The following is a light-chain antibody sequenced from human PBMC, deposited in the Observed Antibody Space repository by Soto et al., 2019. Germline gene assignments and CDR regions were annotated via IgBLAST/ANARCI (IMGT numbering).Light chain of an antibody. Sequence: ALTQPPSASGSPGQSVTISCTGTSSDVGGYNYVSWYQQHPGKAPKLMIYEVSKRPSGVPDRFSGSKSGNTASLTVSGLQAEDEADYYCSSYAGSNNVVFGGGTKLTVL. V-gene: IGLV2-8*01. CDR3: SSYAGSNNVV. CDR2: EVS. CDR1: SSDVGGYNY. J-gene: IGLJ2*01.